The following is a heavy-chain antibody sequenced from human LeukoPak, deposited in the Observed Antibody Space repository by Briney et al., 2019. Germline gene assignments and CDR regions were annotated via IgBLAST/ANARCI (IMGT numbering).Heavy chain of an antibody. D-gene: IGHD2-21*02. CDR1: GGSISSYY. Sequence: SETLSPTCTVSGGSISSYYWSWIRQPPGKGLEWIGYIYYSGSTNYNPSLKSRVTISVDTSKNQFSLKLSSVTAADTAVYYCARCGGDCYYSPAFDIWGQGTMVTVSS. J-gene: IGHJ3*02. V-gene: IGHV4-59*01. CDR3: ARCGGDCYYSPAFDI. CDR2: IYYSGST.